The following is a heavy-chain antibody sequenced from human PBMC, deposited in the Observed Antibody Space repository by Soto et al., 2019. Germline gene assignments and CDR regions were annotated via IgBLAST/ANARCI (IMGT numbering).Heavy chain of an antibody. D-gene: IGHD3-3*01. J-gene: IGHJ5*02. CDR3: ARAAIFGVATRDNWFDP. Sequence: GGSLRLSCAASGFTFSTYAMSWVRQAPGKGLEWVSAIGGSAESAYYGDSVKGRFTISRDNSKNTLYLQMNSLRAEDTAVYYCARAAIFGVATRDNWFDPSGQGPLVTVSS. CDR2: IGGSAESA. CDR1: GFTFSTYA. V-gene: IGHV3-23*01.